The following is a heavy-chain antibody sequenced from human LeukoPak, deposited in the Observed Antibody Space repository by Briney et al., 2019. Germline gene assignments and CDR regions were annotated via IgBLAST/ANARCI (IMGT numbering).Heavy chain of an antibody. Sequence: KTSETLSLTCTVSGGSISSYYWSWIRQAPGKGLEWIGYVYYSGSTNYNPSLKSRVTISVDTSKNQFSLKLSSVTAADTAVYYCARSELLWFGGVNSGFDYWGQGTLVTVSS. J-gene: IGHJ4*02. D-gene: IGHD3-10*01. CDR1: GGSISSYY. V-gene: IGHV4-59*01. CDR3: ARSELLWFGGVNSGFDY. CDR2: VYYSGST.